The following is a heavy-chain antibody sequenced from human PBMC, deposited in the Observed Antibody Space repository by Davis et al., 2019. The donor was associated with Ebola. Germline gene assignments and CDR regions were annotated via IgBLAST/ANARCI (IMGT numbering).Heavy chain of an antibody. D-gene: IGHD3-9*01. CDR1: GGSISSSHW. Sequence: SEILSLTCAVSGGSISSSHWWRWVRQPPGKRLEWIGEIYHSGSTNYNPSLKSRVTISVDKSKNQFSLKLSSVTAADTAVYYCARVSPHYDILTDYYFLLDYWGQGTLVTVSS. CDR3: ARVSPHYDILTDYYFLLDY. V-gene: IGHV4-4*02. CDR2: IYHSGST. J-gene: IGHJ4*02.